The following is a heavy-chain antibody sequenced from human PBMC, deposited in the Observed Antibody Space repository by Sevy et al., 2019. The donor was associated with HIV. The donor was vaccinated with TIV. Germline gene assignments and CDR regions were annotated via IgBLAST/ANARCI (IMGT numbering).Heavy chain of an antibody. V-gene: IGHV1-2*02. CDR3: ARSVKWFGELLYWFDP. CDR1: GYTFTGYY. J-gene: IGHJ5*02. D-gene: IGHD3-10*01. Sequence: ASVKVSCKASGYTFTGYYMHWVRQAPGQGLEWMGWINPNSGGTNYEQKFQGRVTMTRDKSISTAYMELSRLRSDDTAVYYCARSVKWFGELLYWFDPWGQGTLVTVSS. CDR2: INPNSGGT.